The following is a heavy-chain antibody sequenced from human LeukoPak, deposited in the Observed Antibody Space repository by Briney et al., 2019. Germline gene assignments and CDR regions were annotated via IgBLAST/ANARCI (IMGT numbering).Heavy chain of an antibody. D-gene: IGHD3-16*01. V-gene: IGHV3-15*01. CDR2: MKKIDDGGTR. J-gene: IGHJ3*01. CDR3: TTDWGSGKYRANAFDV. Sequence: SGGSLRLSCAASGFTFSSYAMHWVRQAPGKGLEWVGRMKKIDDGGTREYAAPVKGRFTISRSDSRNTLYLDMNNVKVEDTALYYCTTDWGSGKYRANAFDVWGQGTMVTVSS. CDR1: GFTFSSYA.